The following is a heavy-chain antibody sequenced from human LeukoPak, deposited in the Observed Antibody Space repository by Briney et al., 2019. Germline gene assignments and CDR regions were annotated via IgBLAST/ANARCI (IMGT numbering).Heavy chain of an antibody. V-gene: IGHV1-46*01. CDR3: ARGITGTTDWFDP. D-gene: IGHD1-7*01. CDR2: INPSGGST. Sequence: ASVKVSCKASGYTFTDSYVHWVRLAPGQGLEWLGIINPSGGSTSYAQKFQGRVTMTRDMSTSTVYMELSSLRSEDTAVYYCARGITGTTDWFDPWGQGTLVTVSS. CDR1: GYTFTDSY. J-gene: IGHJ5*02.